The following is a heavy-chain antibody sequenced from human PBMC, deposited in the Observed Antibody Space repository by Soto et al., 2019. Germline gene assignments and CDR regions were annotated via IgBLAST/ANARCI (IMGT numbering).Heavy chain of an antibody. CDR1: GGSISNYH. CDR2: IYYSGST. Sequence: QVQLQESGPGLVKPSETLSLTCSVSGGSISNYHWSWIRQPPGKGLEWIAYIYYSGSTNYNPSLRSRATSSVDTSKNHCSRKLGAVTAADTAVYYCAGRRGLGEVSPYFDDWGQGSLVTVSS. D-gene: IGHD3-10*01. CDR3: AGRRGLGEVSPYFDD. V-gene: IGHV4-59*08. J-gene: IGHJ4*02.